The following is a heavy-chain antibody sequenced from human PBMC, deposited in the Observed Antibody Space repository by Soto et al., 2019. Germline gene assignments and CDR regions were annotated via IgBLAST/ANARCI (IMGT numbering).Heavy chain of an antibody. CDR2: IYYNGNA. CDR1: GGSINRSNYY. D-gene: IGHD3-22*01. V-gene: IGHV4-39*01. CDR3: ARHFVAVVIKGWGY. Sequence: QLQLQESGPGLVKPSETLSLTCTVSGGSINRSNYYWDWIRQPPGKGLEWIGTIYYNGNAYYNPSLKSRVTMSVDTSKNQFSLRLISVTAADTAVYYCARHFVAVVIKGWGYWGQGNLVTVSS. J-gene: IGHJ4*02.